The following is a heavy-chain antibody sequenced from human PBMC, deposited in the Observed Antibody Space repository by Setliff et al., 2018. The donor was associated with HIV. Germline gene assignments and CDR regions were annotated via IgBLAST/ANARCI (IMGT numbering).Heavy chain of an antibody. CDR1: GVSITSATYY. V-gene: IGHV4-31*11. J-gene: IGHJ4*02. D-gene: IGHD6-19*01. CDR2: IDYSGSA. Sequence: SETLSLTCAVSGVSITSATYYWSWIRHSPGKGLEWIGYIDYSGSAFYNPSLKSRLTISRDTSKNQFSLRMKSVTAADTAVYYCARDRCSGCYRFDYWGQGTLVTVSS. CDR3: ARDRCSGCYRFDY.